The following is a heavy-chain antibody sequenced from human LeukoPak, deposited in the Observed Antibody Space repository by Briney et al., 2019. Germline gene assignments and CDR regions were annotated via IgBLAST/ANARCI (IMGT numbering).Heavy chain of an antibody. D-gene: IGHD3/OR15-3a*01. Sequence: PSETLSLTCAVYGRSFSGYYWSWIRQPPGKGLEWIGEINHSGSTNYNPSLKSRVTISVDTSKNQFALNLSSVTAADTAVYYCATSLIYAFDIWGQGTMVTVSS. CDR1: GRSFSGYY. J-gene: IGHJ3*02. V-gene: IGHV4-34*01. CDR2: INHSGST. CDR3: ATSLIYAFDI.